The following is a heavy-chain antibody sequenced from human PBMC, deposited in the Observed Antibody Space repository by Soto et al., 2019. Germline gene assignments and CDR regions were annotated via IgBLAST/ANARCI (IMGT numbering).Heavy chain of an antibody. CDR2: ISGSGGST. V-gene: IGHV3-23*01. CDR3: AKEPYCSSTSCYMVYYFDY. Sequence: GGSLRLSCAASGFTFSSYAMSWVRQAPGKGLEWVSAISGSGGSTYYADSVKGRFTISRDNSKNTLYLQMNSLRAEDTAVYYCAKEPYCSSTSCYMVYYFDYWGQGTLVTVSS. CDR1: GFTFSSYA. J-gene: IGHJ4*02. D-gene: IGHD2-2*01.